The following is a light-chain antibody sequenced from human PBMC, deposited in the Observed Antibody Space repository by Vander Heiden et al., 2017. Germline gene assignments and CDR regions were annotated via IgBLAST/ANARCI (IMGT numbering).Light chain of an antibody. V-gene: IGLV7-46*01. CDR2: DTS. CDR1: TGAVTRSYY. CDR3: LLSYPGSRPVV. J-gene: IGLJ2*01. Sequence: VVTQEPSLTVSPGGTVTPTCTSGTGAVTRSYYAYCVQQKAGQAPRTLIFDTSNKNSWTPARFSGSLLGGKAALTLSGAQPDDEAEYYCLLSYPGSRPVVFGGGTKLTVL.